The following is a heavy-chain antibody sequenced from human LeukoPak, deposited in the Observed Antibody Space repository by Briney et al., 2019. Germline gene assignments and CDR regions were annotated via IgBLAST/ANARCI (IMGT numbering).Heavy chain of an antibody. CDR2: ISYDGSNK. CDR1: GFTFTTYA. J-gene: IGHJ4*02. Sequence: GRSLRLSCAASGFTFTTYAMHWVRQAPGKGLEWVAVISYDGSNKYYADSVKGRFTISRDNSKNTLYLQMNSLRAEDTAVYYCARDKYYYESSGLFDYWGQGTLVTVSS. V-gene: IGHV3-30-3*01. D-gene: IGHD3-22*01. CDR3: ARDKYYYESSGLFDY.